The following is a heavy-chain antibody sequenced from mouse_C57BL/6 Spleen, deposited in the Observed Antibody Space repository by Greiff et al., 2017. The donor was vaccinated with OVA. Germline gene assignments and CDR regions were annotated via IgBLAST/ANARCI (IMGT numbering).Heavy chain of an antibody. V-gene: IGHV1-53*01. CDR2: INPSNGGT. Sequence: VQLQQSGTELVKPGASVKLSCKASGYTFTSYWMHWVKQRPGQGLEWIGNINPSNGGTNYNEKFKSKATLTVDKSSSTAYMQLRSLTSEDSAVYYCAREGEIWTWFAYWGQGTLVTVSA. CDR1: GYTFTSYW. D-gene: IGHD1-1*02. J-gene: IGHJ3*01. CDR3: AREGEIWTWFAY.